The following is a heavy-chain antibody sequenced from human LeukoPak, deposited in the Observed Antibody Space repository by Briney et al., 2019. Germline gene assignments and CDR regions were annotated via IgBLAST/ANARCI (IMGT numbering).Heavy chain of an antibody. CDR2: ISVTGGYT. Sequence: AASVKVSCKVSGYSFINSAISWVRQAPGQGLEWMGWISVTGGYTNFAQSHRDRVTLTTDTSTSTAYLELTDLRSADTAVYYCAREGGIAAGWETDWGQGTLVTVSS. D-gene: IGHD6-13*01. CDR3: AREGGIAAGWETD. V-gene: IGHV1-18*01. CDR1: GYSFINSA. J-gene: IGHJ4*02.